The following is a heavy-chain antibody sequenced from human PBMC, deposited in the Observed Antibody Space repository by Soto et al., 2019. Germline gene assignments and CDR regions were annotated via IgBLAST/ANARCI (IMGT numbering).Heavy chain of an antibody. J-gene: IGHJ6*02. V-gene: IGHV1-69*04. CDR1: GGTFSSYT. CDR2: IIPILGIA. D-gene: IGHD2-15*01. Sequence: EASVKVSCKASGGTFSSYTISWVRQAPGQGLEWMGRIIPILGIANYAQKFQGRVTITADKSTSTAYMELSSLRSEDTAVYYCARDRIVVVVAATPLNLGYGMDVWGQGTTVTVSS. CDR3: ARDRIVVVVAATPLNLGYGMDV.